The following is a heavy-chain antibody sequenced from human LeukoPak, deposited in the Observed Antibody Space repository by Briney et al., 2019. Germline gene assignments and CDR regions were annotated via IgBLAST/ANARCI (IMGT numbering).Heavy chain of an antibody. CDR2: INHSGST. D-gene: IGHD1-26*01. CDR3: ARDDPIMAARGPDAFDI. CDR1: GGSFSGYY. J-gene: IGHJ3*02. V-gene: IGHV4-34*01. Sequence: SETLSLTCAVYGGSFSGYYWSWIRQPPGKGLEWIGEINHSGSTNYNPSLKNRVTISVDTPKNQFSLKVSSVAAADTAVYYCARDDPIMAARGPDAFDIWGQGTMVTVSS.